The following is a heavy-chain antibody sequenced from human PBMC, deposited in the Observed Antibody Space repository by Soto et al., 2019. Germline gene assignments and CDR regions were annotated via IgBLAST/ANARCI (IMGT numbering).Heavy chain of an antibody. V-gene: IGHV1-46*01. CDR1: GDTFTDYY. D-gene: IGHD2-21*02. CDR3: ARGGHVVVVTAALDY. CDR2: VNPSGGHT. J-gene: IGHJ4*02. Sequence: QVQLMQSGAEVKKPGASVKVSCKASGDTFTDYYIHWVRQAPGQGLEWMGTVNPSGGHTTYAQHCLGRVTMTRDTFTSTLDMELTSLTSDDTAVYYCARGGHVVVVTAALDYWGQGTLVTVSS.